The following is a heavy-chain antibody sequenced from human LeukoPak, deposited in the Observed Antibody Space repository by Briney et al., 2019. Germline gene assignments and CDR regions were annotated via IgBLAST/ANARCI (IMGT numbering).Heavy chain of an antibody. Sequence: SETLSLTCAVYGGSFSGYYWSWIRQPPGKGLEWIGEINHSGSTNYNPSLKSRVTISVDTSKNQFSLKLSSVTAADTAVYYCARRISPHYYGSGSPYWYFDLWGRGTLVTVSS. CDR1: GGSFSGYY. J-gene: IGHJ2*01. D-gene: IGHD3-10*01. CDR2: INHSGST. V-gene: IGHV4-34*01. CDR3: ARRISPHYYGSGSPYWYFDL.